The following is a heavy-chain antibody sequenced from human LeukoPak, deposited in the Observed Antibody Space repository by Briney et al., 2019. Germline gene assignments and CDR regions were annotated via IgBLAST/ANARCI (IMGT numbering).Heavy chain of an antibody. D-gene: IGHD1-26*01. Sequence: GGSLRLSCAASGFTFSNAWMSWVRQDPGKGLEWVGRFRSKTDGGTIDYAAPVKGRFTISRDDSRNTLYLQVNSLKTEDTAVYYCTTVIMGAPKDDYWGQGTLVTVSS. V-gene: IGHV3-15*05. CDR2: FRSKTDGGTI. J-gene: IGHJ4*02. CDR1: GFTFSNAW. CDR3: TTVIMGAPKDDY.